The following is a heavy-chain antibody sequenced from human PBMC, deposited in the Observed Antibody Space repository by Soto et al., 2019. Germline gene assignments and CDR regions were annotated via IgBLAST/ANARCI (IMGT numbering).Heavy chain of an antibody. CDR1: GYTFTTSW. V-gene: IGHV5-51*01. CDR3: ARHAGNSWKGDYFDY. D-gene: IGHD6-13*01. CDR2: IDPGDSDT. J-gene: IGHJ4*02. Sequence: GESLKISCKASGYTFTTSWIGWVRQMPGQGLEWMGIIDPGDSDTRYSPSFQGRITISVDKSISTAYLQWSSLEASDTAIYYCARHAGNSWKGDYFDYWGRGARVTVS.